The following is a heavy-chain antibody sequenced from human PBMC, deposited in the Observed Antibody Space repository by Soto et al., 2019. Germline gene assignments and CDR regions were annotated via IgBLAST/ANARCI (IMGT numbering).Heavy chain of an antibody. V-gene: IGHV3-23*01. J-gene: IGHJ4*02. CDR1: GFTFSSYA. CDR2: ISGSGGST. CDR3: AKLPIAGELPLADY. Sequence: GGSLRLSCAASGFTFSSYAMSWVRQAPGKGLEWVSAISGSGGSTYYADSVKGRFTISRDNSKNTLYLQMNSLRAEDTAVYYCAKLPIAGELPLADYWGQGTLVTVSS. D-gene: IGHD1-26*01.